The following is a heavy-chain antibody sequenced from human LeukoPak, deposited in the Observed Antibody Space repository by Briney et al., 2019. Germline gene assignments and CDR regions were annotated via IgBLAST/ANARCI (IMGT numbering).Heavy chain of an antibody. D-gene: IGHD3-10*01. J-gene: IGHJ5*01. CDR2: IWYDGSNK. Sequence: PGRSLRLSCAASGFTFSSYGMHWVRQAPGKGLEWVADIWYDGSNKYYADSVKGRFTISRDNSKNTLYLQMNSLRAEDTAVYYCARGGLVWFGELQIDPWGQGTLVTVSS. CDR1: GFTFSSYG. V-gene: IGHV3-33*01. CDR3: ARGGLVWFGELQIDP.